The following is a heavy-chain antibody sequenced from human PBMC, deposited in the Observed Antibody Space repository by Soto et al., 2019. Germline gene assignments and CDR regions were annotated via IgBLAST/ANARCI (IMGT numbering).Heavy chain of an antibody. CDR2: ISANNGDT. V-gene: IGHV1-18*01. J-gene: IGHJ4*02. D-gene: IGHD1-1*01. CDR3: ARKGTGAPVDY. CDR1: GFTFRVYG. Sequence: QVQLVQSGAEVKKPGASVRVSCKTSGFTFRVYGITWVRQAPGQGLEWMGWISANNGDTHYAQKFQGRVTLTTDSSTSTAYMEGRSLGSDDTAVYYCARKGTGAPVDYWGQGTLVTVAS.